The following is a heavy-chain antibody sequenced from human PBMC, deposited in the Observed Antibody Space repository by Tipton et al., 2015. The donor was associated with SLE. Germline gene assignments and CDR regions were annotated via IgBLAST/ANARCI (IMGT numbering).Heavy chain of an antibody. D-gene: IGHD5-24*01. Sequence: TLSLTCAVYGGSFSGYYWSWIRQPPGKGLEWIGEINHSGSTNYNPSLKSRVTISVDRSKSQFSLELSSVTAADTAVYYCAIYKPRNDVFDVWGQGTMVTVSS. CDR2: INHSGST. CDR1: GGSFSGYY. V-gene: IGHV4-34*01. J-gene: IGHJ3*01. CDR3: AIYKPRNDVFDV.